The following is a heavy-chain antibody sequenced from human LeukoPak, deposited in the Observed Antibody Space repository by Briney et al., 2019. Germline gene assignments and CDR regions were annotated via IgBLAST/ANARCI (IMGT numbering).Heavy chain of an antibody. D-gene: IGHD4-17*01. CDR2: ISYDVNNK. CDR3: ARDEHRYGDYPPFDY. CDR1: GFTFSTYA. V-gene: IGHV3-30-3*01. Sequence: PGGSLRLSCAASGFTFSTYAIHWVRQAPGKRLEWVAVISYDVNNKYYADSVKGRFTISRDNSKNTVFLQMNSLRTEDTAVYYCARDEHRYGDYPPFDYWGQGTLVTVSS. J-gene: IGHJ4*02.